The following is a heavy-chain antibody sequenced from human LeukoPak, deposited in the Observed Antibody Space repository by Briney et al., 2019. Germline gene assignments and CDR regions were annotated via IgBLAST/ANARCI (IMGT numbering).Heavy chain of an antibody. J-gene: IGHJ4*02. CDR1: GFTFSGYW. CDR3: ARVAAWDSSGYLFDY. Sequence: GGSLRLSCAASGFTFSGYWMHWVRQAPGKGLVWVSRINTDGTSTRYADSVKGRFTISRENAKNTLYLQMNSLRAEDTAVYYCARVAAWDSSGYLFDYWGQGTLVSVSS. D-gene: IGHD3-22*01. V-gene: IGHV3-74*01. CDR2: INTDGTST.